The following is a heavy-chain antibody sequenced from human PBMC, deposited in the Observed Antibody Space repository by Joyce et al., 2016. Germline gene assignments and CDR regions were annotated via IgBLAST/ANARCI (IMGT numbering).Heavy chain of an antibody. CDR3: ATDRVGALSP. CDR2: IAFGSGNT. V-gene: IGHV1-58*01. Sequence: QLVQSGPEVRKPATSVKVSCKPSGFIFNSAAVHWVRQAPGQRLEWRGWIAFGSGNTKYAQNFKQRVTFIRDMSTSTAYMELTSLRSEDTAVYYCATDRVGALSPWGPGTLVTVSS. D-gene: IGHD1-26*01. CDR1: GFIFNSAA. J-gene: IGHJ4*02.